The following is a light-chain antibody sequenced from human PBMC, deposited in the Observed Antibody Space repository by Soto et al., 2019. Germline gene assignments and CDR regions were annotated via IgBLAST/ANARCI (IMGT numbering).Light chain of an antibody. CDR2: DVS. CDR3: CSYAGRFTYV. V-gene: IGLV2-11*01. Sequence: QSALTQPRSVSGSPGQSVTISCTGTSSDVGGYNYVSWYQQHPGKAPKLMIYDVSMRPAGVPDRFSGSKSGNTASLTISGLQTDDEADYYCCSYAGRFTYVFGTGTKLTVL. J-gene: IGLJ1*01. CDR1: SSDVGGYNY.